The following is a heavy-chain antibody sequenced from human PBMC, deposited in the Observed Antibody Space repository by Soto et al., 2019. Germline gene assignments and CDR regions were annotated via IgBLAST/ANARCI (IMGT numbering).Heavy chain of an antibody. D-gene: IGHD2-2*01. CDR1: GGSISSYY. V-gene: IGHV4-59*01. J-gene: IGHJ5*02. CDR3: ARDPVGWFDP. Sequence: PSETLSLTCTVSGGSISSYYWSWIRQPPGKGLEWIGYIYYSGSTNYNPSLKSRVTISVDTSKNQSSLKLSSVTAADTAVYYCARDPVGWFDPWGQGTLVTVSS. CDR2: IYYSGST.